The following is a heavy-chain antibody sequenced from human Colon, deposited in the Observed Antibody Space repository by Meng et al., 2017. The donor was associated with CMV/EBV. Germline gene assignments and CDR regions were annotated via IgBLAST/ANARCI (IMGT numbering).Heavy chain of an antibody. V-gene: IGHV1-46*01. D-gene: IGHD3-10*01. CDR1: GYTVTTYY. J-gene: IGHJ6*02. CDR3: ARGGLSYSGQGFGELWVCSSGLDV. CDR2: INPSGGST. Sequence: ASVKVSCKASGYTVTTYYMHWVRQAPGQGLEWMGRINPSGGSTTYAQKFQGRLTVTRDTSTSTVYLDLRSLRSDDTALYYCARGGLSYSGQGFGELWVCSSGLDVWGQGTTVTVSS.